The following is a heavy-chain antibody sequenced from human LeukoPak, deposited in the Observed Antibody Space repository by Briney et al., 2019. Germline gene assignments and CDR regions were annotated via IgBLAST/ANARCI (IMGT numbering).Heavy chain of an antibody. Sequence: SETLSLTCAVYGGSFSGYYWSWIRQPPGKGLEWIGEINHRGSTNYNPSLKSRVTISVDTSKNQFSLKLSSVTAADTAVYYCARDQEAYCSSTSCYEYYYYMDVWGKGTTVTISS. CDR2: INHRGST. D-gene: IGHD2-2*01. J-gene: IGHJ6*03. CDR1: GGSFSGYY. CDR3: ARDQEAYCSSTSCYEYYYYMDV. V-gene: IGHV4-34*01.